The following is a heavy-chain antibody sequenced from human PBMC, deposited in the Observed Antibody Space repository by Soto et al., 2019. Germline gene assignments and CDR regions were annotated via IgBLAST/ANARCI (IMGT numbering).Heavy chain of an antibody. J-gene: IGHJ4*02. CDR2: VDYTGFYT. Sequence: GGSLRLSCAASGFSFSNFAMNWVRQPPGKGLEWVSSVDYTGFYTFYAASVKGRFTISRDNSKNMVYLELNSLRAEDSAVYYCAKRSGGYSDFDYWGQRTLVTVSS. D-gene: IGHD5-12*01. CDR3: AKRSGGYSDFDY. CDR1: GFSFSNFA. V-gene: IGHV3-23*01.